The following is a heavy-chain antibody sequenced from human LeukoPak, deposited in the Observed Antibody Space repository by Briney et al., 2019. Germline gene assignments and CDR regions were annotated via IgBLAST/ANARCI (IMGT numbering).Heavy chain of an antibody. J-gene: IGHJ3*02. CDR2: INPSGGST. Sequence: ASVKVSCKASGYTFTSYYMHWVRQAPGQGLEWMGIINPSGGSTSYAQKFQGRVTMTRNTSISTAYMELSSLRSEDTAVYYCARDRELVSPTPDAFDIWGQGTMVTVSS. V-gene: IGHV1-46*01. CDR3: ARDRELVSPTPDAFDI. CDR1: GYTFTSYY. D-gene: IGHD1-26*01.